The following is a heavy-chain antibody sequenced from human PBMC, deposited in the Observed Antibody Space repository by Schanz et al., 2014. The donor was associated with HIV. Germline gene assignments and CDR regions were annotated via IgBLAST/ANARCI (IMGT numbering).Heavy chain of an antibody. D-gene: IGHD3-22*01. CDR2: TSYDGTKK. J-gene: IGHJ6*02. V-gene: IGHV3-30*18. CDR3: AKDRNYYESKYRGKGNYYYYYGMDV. CDR1: GFSFRTFG. Sequence: QVQLVESGGGVVQPGRSLRLSCVASGFSFRTFGMHWVRQAPGKGLEWVAVTSYDGTKKHYADSVKGRFTISRDNSKNSLSLLIKSLRADDAAVYYCAKDRNYYESKYRGKGNYYYYYGMDVWGQGTTVTVSS.